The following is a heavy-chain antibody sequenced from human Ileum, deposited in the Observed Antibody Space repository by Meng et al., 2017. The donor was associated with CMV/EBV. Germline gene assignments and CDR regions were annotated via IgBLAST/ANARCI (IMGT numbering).Heavy chain of an antibody. Sequence: QVQLQQWGAGLLKPSETLSPTCERSGGSFSGHYGSWIPQTPGKELEWIGEINHRGDPDYNPSLNGRVTISVDTSKKQVSLKLRSVTAADTAIYYCARGLDNYYDLTWGQGILVTVSS. D-gene: IGHD3-22*01. J-gene: IGHJ5*02. CDR2: INHRGDP. V-gene: IGHV4-34*01. CDR1: GGSFSGHY. CDR3: ARGLDNYYDLT.